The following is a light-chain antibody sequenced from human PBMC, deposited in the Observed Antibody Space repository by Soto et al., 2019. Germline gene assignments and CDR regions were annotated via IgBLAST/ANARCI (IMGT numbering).Light chain of an antibody. Sequence: QSVLTQPPSASGTPGQRVTISCSGSSSNIGSNTVNWYQHLPGTAPKLLMYSNNQRPSGVPDRFSGSKSGTSASLAISGLQSEDEADDYCAAWDDSLNGVVFGGGTKLTVL. J-gene: IGLJ2*01. V-gene: IGLV1-44*01. CDR2: SNN. CDR1: SSNIGSNT. CDR3: AAWDDSLNGVV.